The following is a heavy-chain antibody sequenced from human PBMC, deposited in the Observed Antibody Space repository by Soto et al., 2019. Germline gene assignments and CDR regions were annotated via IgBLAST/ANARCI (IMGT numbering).Heavy chain of an antibody. CDR2: ISYDGSNK. CDR3: AKVRVPVGATWGGFDY. V-gene: IGHV3-30*18. Sequence: GGSLRLSCAASGFTFSSYGMHWVRQAPGKGLEWVAVISYDGSNKYYADSVKGRFTISRDNSKNTLYLQMNSLRAEDTAVYYCAKVRVPVGATWGGFDYWGQGTLVTVSS. J-gene: IGHJ4*02. CDR1: GFTFSSYG. D-gene: IGHD1-26*01.